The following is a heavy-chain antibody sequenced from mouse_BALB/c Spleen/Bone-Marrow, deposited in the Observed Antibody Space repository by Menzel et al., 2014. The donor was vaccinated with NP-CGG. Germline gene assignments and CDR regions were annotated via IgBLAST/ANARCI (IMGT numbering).Heavy chain of an antibody. J-gene: IGHJ3*01. Sequence: QLQQSGPELEKPGASVKISCKASGYSFTGYNMNWVKQSDGRSLAWIGNIDPYYGGTSYNQKFRGKATLTVDKSSSTAYMQLTSLTSEDSAVYYCARNHSGSNSLGYWGQGTLVTVSA. D-gene: IGHD1-1*01. CDR1: GYSFTGYN. V-gene: IGHV1S135*01. CDR2: IDPYYGGT. CDR3: ARNHSGSNSLGY.